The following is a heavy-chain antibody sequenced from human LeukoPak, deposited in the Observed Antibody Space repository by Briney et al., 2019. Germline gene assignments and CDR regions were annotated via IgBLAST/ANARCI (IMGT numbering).Heavy chain of an antibody. V-gene: IGHV3-23*01. CDR1: GFTFSYYA. J-gene: IGHJ3*02. CDR2: ISDSGSTT. CDR3: ALRVTTALNAFDI. Sequence: GGSLRLSCAASGFTFSYYAVTWVRQAPGKGLEWVSDISDSGSTTSYADSVKGRFTISRDNSNNTLFLQMHNLRGEDTAMYYCALRVTTALNAFDIWGQGTMVTVS. D-gene: IGHD1/OR15-1a*01.